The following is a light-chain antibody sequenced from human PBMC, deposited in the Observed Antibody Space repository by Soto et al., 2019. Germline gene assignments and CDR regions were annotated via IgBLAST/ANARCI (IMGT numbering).Light chain of an antibody. CDR2: EAS. CDR3: QQRSDWPLT. CDR1: QSVRSY. V-gene: IGKV3-11*01. Sequence: EIVLTQSPATLSLSPGERATLSCRASQSVRSYLAWYQQKPGQAPRLLIYEASNRATGIPARFSGSGSGTDFTLTISSLEAEDFAVYYCQQRSDWPLTFGGGTKVEIK. J-gene: IGKJ4*01.